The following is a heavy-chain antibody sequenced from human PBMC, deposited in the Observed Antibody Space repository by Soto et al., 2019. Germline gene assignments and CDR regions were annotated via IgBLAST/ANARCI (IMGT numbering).Heavy chain of an antibody. V-gene: IGHV3-30*18. J-gene: IGHJ4*02. CDR2: ISDDGGSK. Sequence: QVLLVESGGGVVQPGRSLRISCAVSGFTFSSFGMHWVRQAPGKGLEWVAVISDDGGSKHYADSVKGRFTISRDNSNNTLYLQMDSLGPEDTAVYYCAKDRWGDFGDLNLPGYWGQGTLVTVS. D-gene: IGHD4-17*01. CDR1: GFTFSSFG. CDR3: AKDRWGDFGDLNLPGY.